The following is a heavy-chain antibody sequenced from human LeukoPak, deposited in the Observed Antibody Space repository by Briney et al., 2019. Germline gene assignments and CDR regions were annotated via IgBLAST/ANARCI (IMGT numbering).Heavy chain of an antibody. Sequence: SETLSLTCAVYGGSFSGYYWGWIRQPPEKGLEWSGSIYYSGTTHYNPSLKSRVTISVDTSKNQFSLKLSSVTAADTAVYYCARHSYYYDSSGYYYYFDYWGQGTLVTVSS. J-gene: IGHJ4*02. CDR1: GGSFSGYY. CDR2: IYYSGTT. D-gene: IGHD3-22*01. V-gene: IGHV4-39*01. CDR3: ARHSYYYDSSGYYYYFDY.